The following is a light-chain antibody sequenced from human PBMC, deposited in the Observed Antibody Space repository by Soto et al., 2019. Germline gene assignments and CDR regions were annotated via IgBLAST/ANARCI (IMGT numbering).Light chain of an antibody. V-gene: IGKV1-27*01. Sequence: DIQLTQSPSSLSASVGDSVALTGLASQGIRHYLAWYQQKPGKVPKLLIYEASNLQSGVPSRFRGGGSGTEFTLTISSLQPEDVATYYCLQHNSYPVTFGQGTKVDI. J-gene: IGKJ1*01. CDR2: EAS. CDR1: QGIRHY. CDR3: LQHNSYPVT.